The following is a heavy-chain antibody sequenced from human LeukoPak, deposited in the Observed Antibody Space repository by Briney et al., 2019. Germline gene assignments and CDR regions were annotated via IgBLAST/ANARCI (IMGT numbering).Heavy chain of an antibody. Sequence: SETLSLTCAVYGGSFSGYYWSWIRQPPGKGLEWIGEISHSGSTNYNPSLKSRVTISVDTSKNQFSLKLSSVTAADTAVYYCARCAIYCSGGSCSRDWFDPWGQGTLVTVSS. J-gene: IGHJ5*02. D-gene: IGHD2-15*01. CDR1: GGSFSGYY. CDR3: ARCAIYCSGGSCSRDWFDP. V-gene: IGHV4-34*01. CDR2: ISHSGST.